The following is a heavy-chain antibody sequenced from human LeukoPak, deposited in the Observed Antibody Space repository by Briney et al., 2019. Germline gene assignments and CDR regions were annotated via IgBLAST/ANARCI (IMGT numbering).Heavy chain of an antibody. J-gene: IGHJ6*02. CDR1: GGSISSSSYY. CDR2: IYYSGST. V-gene: IGHV4-39*01. D-gene: IGHD3-9*01. CDR3: ASPYYDILTGYYNYGMDV. Sequence: SETLSLTCTVSGGSISSSSYYWGWIRQPPGKGLEWIGSIYYSGSTYYNPSLKSRVTISVDTSKNQFSLKLSSVTAADTAVYYRASPYYDILTGYYNYGMDVWGQGTTVTVSS.